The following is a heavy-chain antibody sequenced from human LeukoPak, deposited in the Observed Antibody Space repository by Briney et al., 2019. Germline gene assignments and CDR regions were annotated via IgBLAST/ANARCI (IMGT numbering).Heavy chain of an antibody. CDR3: ARLNSIVVVGENWFDP. D-gene: IGHD2-15*01. J-gene: IGHJ5*02. CDR2: IYPGDSDT. V-gene: IGHV5-51*01. CDR1: GYSFTSYW. Sequence: GESPKISCKGSGYSFTSYWIGWVRQMPGKGLEWMGIIYPGDSDTRYSPSFQGQVTISADKSISTAYPQWSSLKASDTAMYYCARLNSIVVVGENWFDPWGQGTLVTVSS.